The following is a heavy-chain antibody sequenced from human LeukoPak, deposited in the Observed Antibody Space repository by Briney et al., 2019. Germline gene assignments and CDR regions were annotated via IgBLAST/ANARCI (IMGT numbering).Heavy chain of an antibody. CDR3: AKRIQSAMATGY. J-gene: IGHJ4*02. Sequence: PGGSLRLSCAASGFTFSSYWMSWVRQAPGKGLEWVVNIKQDGSEKYYADSGKGRFTISRDNAKNSLYLQMNSLRADDTAVYYCAKRIQSAMATGYWGQGTLVTVSS. V-gene: IGHV3-7*01. CDR2: IKQDGSEK. D-gene: IGHD5-18*01. CDR1: GFTFSSYW.